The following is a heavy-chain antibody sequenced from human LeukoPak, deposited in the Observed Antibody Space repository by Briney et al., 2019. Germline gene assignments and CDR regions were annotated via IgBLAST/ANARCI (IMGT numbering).Heavy chain of an antibody. CDR2: IYHSGST. J-gene: IGHJ1*01. CDR3: ARDYYDSSGYYSEYFQH. V-gene: IGHV4-4*02. Sequence: SGTLSLTCAVSGGSISSSNWWSWVRQPPGKGLEWIGEIYHSGSTNYNPSLKSRVTISVDKSKNQFSLKLSSVTAADTAVYYCARDYYDSSGYYSEYFQHWGQGTLVTVSS. D-gene: IGHD3-22*01. CDR1: GGSISSSNW.